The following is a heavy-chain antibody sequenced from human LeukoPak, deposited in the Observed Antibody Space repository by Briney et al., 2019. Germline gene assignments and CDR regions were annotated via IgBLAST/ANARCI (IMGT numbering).Heavy chain of an antibody. D-gene: IGHD5-18*01. V-gene: IGHV3-13*01. CDR2: IGTAGDT. CDR1: GFTFSSYD. Sequence: GGSLRLSCAASGFTFSSYDMHWVRQATGKGLEWVSAIGTAGDTYYPGSVKGRFTISRENAKNSLYLQMNSLRAEDTAVYYCARASWGYPLDYWGQGTLVTVSS. J-gene: IGHJ4*02. CDR3: ARASWGYPLDY.